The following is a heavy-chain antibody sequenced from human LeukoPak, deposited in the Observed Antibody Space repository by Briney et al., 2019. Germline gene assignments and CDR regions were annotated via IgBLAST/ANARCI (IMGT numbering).Heavy chain of an antibody. D-gene: IGHD6-13*01. CDR2: ISHVGST. J-gene: IGHJ4*02. V-gene: IGHV4-4*02. CDR3: TRSSGWWSLDY. CDR1: GDSISNGNW. Sequence: SETLSLTCTVSGDSISNGNWWNWVRLPPGKGLDWIGEISHVGSTKYSPSLKDRVTISKDNSKNQLSLKLNSVTAADTATYYCTRSSGWWSLDYWGQGALVTVSS.